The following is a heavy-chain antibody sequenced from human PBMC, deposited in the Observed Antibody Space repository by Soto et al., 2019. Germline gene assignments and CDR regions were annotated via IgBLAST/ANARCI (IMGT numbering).Heavy chain of an antibody. V-gene: IGHV3-30-3*01. J-gene: IGHJ6*02. Sequence: PGGSLRLSCAASGFTFSSYAMHWVRQAPGKGLEWVAVISYDGSNKYYADSVKGRFTTSRDNSKNTLYLQMNSLRAEDTAVYYCARDRYDFWSGYRFYYYGMDVWGQGTTVTVSS. D-gene: IGHD3-3*01. CDR1: GFTFSSYA. CDR3: ARDRYDFWSGYRFYYYGMDV. CDR2: ISYDGSNK.